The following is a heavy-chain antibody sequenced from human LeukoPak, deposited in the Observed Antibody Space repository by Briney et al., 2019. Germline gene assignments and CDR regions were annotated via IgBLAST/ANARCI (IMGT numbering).Heavy chain of an antibody. J-gene: IGHJ4*02. CDR3: ARGKYSFDY. Sequence: GGSLRLSCAASGFTFRSYGMSWVRQAPGKGLEWVSSISGSGSTIYYADSVKGRFTLSRDNAKNSLSLEMNSLRAEDTAVYYCARGKYSFDYWGQGTLVTVSS. CDR1: GFTFRSYG. V-gene: IGHV3-21*04. CDR2: ISGSGSTI.